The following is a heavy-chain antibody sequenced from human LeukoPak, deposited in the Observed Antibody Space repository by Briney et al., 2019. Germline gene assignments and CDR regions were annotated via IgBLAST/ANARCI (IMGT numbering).Heavy chain of an antibody. Sequence: PGGSLRLSCAASGFTFSSYWMSWVRQAPGKGLEWVANIKQDGSEKYYVDSVKGRFTISRDNAKNSLYLQMNSLRAEDTALYYCAKGGSSSWYSDWFDPWGRGTLVTVSS. CDR2: IKQDGSEK. V-gene: IGHV3-7*03. CDR3: AKGGSSSWYSDWFDP. D-gene: IGHD6-13*01. CDR1: GFTFSSYW. J-gene: IGHJ5*02.